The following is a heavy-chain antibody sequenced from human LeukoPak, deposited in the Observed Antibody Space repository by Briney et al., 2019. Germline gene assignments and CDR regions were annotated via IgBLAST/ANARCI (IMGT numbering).Heavy chain of an antibody. V-gene: IGHV6-1*01. Sequence: SQTLSLTCAISGDSVSSNSAAWNWIRQSPSRGLEWLGRTYYRSKWYNDYAVSVKSRITINPDTSKNQFSLQLNSVTPEDTAVYYCARTVAAAGTNPWYFDLWGRGTLVTVSS. CDR2: TYYRSKWYN. CDR3: ARTVAAAGTNPWYFDL. J-gene: IGHJ2*01. CDR1: GDSVSSNSAA. D-gene: IGHD6-13*01.